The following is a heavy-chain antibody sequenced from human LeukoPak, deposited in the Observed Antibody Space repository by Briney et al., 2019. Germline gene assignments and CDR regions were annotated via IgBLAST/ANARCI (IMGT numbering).Heavy chain of an antibody. V-gene: IGHV3-9*01. J-gene: IGHJ4*02. Sequence: PGGSLRLSCAASGFTFDDYAMHWVRQAPGKGLEWVSGISWNSGSIGYADSVKGRFTISRDNAKNSLYLQMNSLRAEDTALYYCAKGSPLPDWGQGTLVTVSS. CDR1: GFTFDDYA. CDR3: AKGSPLPD. CDR2: ISWNSGSI.